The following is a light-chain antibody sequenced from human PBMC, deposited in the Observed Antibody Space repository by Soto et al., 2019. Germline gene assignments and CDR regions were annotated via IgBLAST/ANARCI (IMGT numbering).Light chain of an antibody. V-gene: IGKV3-11*01. CDR2: DAS. CDR1: QSVSSY. J-gene: IGKJ1*01. Sequence: EIVLTQSPATLSLSPGERATLSCRASQSVSSYFAWYQQKPGQAPRLLMYDASNRATGIPARFSGSGFGTDFPLTISSLDPEDSAVYYCQQRSNWPWTFGQGTKVEIK. CDR3: QQRSNWPWT.